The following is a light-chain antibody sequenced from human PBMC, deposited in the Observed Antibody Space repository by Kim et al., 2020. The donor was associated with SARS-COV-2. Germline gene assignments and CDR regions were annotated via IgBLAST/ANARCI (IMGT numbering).Light chain of an antibody. J-gene: IGLJ3*02. CDR2: LNGDGSH. Sequence: QPVLTQSPSASASLGASVKLTCTLSSGHSSYAIAWHQQQPEKGPRYLMKLNGDGSHSKGDGIPDRFSGSSSGAERYLTISSLQSEDEADYYCQTWGTGIHEVFGVGTQLTVL. CDR1: SGHSSYA. CDR3: QTWGTGIHEV. V-gene: IGLV4-69*01.